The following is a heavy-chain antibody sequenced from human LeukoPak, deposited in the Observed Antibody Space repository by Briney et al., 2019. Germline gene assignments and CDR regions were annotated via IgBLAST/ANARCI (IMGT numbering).Heavy chain of an antibody. CDR1: GGSISTYY. Sequence: SETLSLTCTVSGGSISTYYWTWIRQPPGKGLEWIGSIYYSGSIYYNPSLKSRVTISVDTSKNQFSLKLSSVTAADTAVYYCARGYSSGWFDYWGQGTLVTVSS. D-gene: IGHD6-19*01. J-gene: IGHJ4*02. V-gene: IGHV4-59*12. CDR2: IYYSGSI. CDR3: ARGYSSGWFDY.